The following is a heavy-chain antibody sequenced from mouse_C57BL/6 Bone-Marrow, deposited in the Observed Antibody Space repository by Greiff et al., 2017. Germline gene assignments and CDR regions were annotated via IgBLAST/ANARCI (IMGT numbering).Heavy chain of an antibody. CDR1: GYAFSSSW. V-gene: IGHV1-82*01. CDR3: ARGGYD. CDR2: IYPGDGDT. D-gene: IGHD2-10*02. Sequence: VQRVESGPELVKPGASVKISCKASGYAFSSSWMNWVKQRPGKGLEWIGRIYPGDGDTNYNGKFKGKATLTADKSSSTAYMQLSSLTSEDSAVYFCARGGYDWGKGTTLTVSS. J-gene: IGHJ2*01.